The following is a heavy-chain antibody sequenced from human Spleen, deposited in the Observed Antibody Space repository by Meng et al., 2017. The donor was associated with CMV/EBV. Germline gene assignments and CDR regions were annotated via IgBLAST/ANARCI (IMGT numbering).Heavy chain of an antibody. CDR1: AFTFSSYA. CDR3: AREHEDDIAAAAA. CDR2: IYSA. D-gene: IGHD6-13*01. Sequence: LRLPCVASAFTFSSYAMSWVRQAPGKGLEWVSVIYSAYYADSVKGRFSISRDNSKNTLYLQMNSLRAEDTAVYYCAREHEDDIAAAAAWGQGTLVTVSS. J-gene: IGHJ5*02. V-gene: IGHV3-23*03.